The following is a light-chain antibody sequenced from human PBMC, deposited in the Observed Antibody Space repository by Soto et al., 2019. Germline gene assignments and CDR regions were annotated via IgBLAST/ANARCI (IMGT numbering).Light chain of an antibody. CDR3: LQYNNWLTWT. J-gene: IGKJ1*01. CDR2: AAS. V-gene: IGKV1-6*01. CDR1: QGIRND. Sequence: AIQMTQSPSSLSASVGDRVTITCRASQGIRNDLDWFQQKPGKAPKLLIYAASNLQSGVPARFSGSGSGTDFTLTISSLQPEDFATYYCLQYNNWLTWTFGQGTKVEIK.